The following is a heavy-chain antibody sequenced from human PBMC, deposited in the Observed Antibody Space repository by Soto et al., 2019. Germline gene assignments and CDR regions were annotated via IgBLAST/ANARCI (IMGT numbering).Heavy chain of an antibody. J-gene: IGHJ4*02. CDR1: GCSLSSVRFY. Sequence: QVQLQESGPGLVKPSQPLTLTCTVSGCSLSSVRFYCSWIRQHPGKVLEWIGHISDSGSSYSNPYLASLVTISVATSKNQFSPKLSAVTAAVTALYSCARTTFYDVFTAYYSLFDYWGQGTMVTVSS. D-gene: IGHD3-9*01. CDR2: ISDSGSS. V-gene: IGHV4-31*01. CDR3: ARTTFYDVFTAYYSLFDY.